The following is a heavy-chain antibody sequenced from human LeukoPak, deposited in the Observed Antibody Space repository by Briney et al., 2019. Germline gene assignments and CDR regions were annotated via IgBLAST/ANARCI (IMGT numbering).Heavy chain of an antibody. V-gene: IGHV3-30*18. CDR3: AKEESEYSGYVPSLYFAY. D-gene: IGHD5-12*01. J-gene: IGHJ4*02. CDR2: ISYDGSNK. CDR1: GFTFSSYG. Sequence: GRSLRLSCAASGFTFSSYGMHWVHQAPAKGLAWVAVISYDGSNKYYADSVKGRFTISRDNSKNTLYLQMNSLRAEDTAVYYCAKEESEYSGYVPSLYFAYWGQGTLVTVSS.